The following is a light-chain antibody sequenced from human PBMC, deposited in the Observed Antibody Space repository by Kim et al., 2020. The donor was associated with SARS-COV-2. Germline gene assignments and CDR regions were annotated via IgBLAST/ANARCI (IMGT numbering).Light chain of an antibody. Sequence: QAGLTQPPSVSKGLRQTATLTCTGNNNNFGNRGAAWLQQHQGHPPKLLSYRNNNRPSGISEGFSASRSGNTASLTITGLQPEDEADYYCSAWDSSLSAWVFGGGTQLTVL. CDR2: RNN. J-gene: IGLJ3*02. V-gene: IGLV10-54*04. CDR1: NNNFGNRG. CDR3: SAWDSSLSAWV.